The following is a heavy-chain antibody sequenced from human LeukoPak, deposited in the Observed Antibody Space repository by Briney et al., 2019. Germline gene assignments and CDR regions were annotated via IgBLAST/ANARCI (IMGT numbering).Heavy chain of an antibody. CDR1: GYTFTSYA. J-gene: IGHJ4*02. V-gene: IGHV1-3*01. D-gene: IGHD3-9*01. Sequence: ASVKVSCKASGYTFTSYAMHWVRQAPGQRLEWMGWINAGNGNTKYSQKFQGRVTITRDTSASTAYMELRSLRSEDTAVYYCARAGHDILTGYFDYWGQGTLVTVSS. CDR2: INAGNGNT. CDR3: ARAGHDILTGYFDY.